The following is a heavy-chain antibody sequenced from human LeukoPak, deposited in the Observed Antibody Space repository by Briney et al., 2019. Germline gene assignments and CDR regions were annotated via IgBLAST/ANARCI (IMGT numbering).Heavy chain of an antibody. Sequence: PGGSLRLSCEASGFIFRDYWMRWVRQAPGKGLVWVSRVNNDGSSTSYADSVKGRFTISRGNAKNTLYLEVNSLTAEDTAVYYCARETYGGPFDFWGQGSLVTVSS. CDR1: GFIFRDYW. CDR3: ARETYGGPFDF. J-gene: IGHJ4*02. CDR2: VNNDGSST. D-gene: IGHD4/OR15-4a*01. V-gene: IGHV3-74*01.